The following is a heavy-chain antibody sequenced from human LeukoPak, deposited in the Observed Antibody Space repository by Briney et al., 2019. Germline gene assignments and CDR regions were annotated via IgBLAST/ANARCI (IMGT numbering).Heavy chain of an antibody. CDR3: AKERIRGCSSTSCYPGWFDY. CDR2: ISGSGGST. CDR1: GFTFSSYA. V-gene: IGHV3-23*01. Sequence: GGSLRLSCAASGFTFSSYAMSWVRQAPGKGLEWVSAISGSGGSTYYADSVKGRFTISRDNSKNTLYLQMNSLRAEDTAVYYCAKERIRGCSSTSCYPGWFDYWGQGTLVTVSS. D-gene: IGHD2-2*01. J-gene: IGHJ4*02.